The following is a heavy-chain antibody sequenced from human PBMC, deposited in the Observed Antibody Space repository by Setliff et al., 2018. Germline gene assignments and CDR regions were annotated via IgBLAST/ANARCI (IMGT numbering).Heavy chain of an antibody. D-gene: IGHD6-19*01. V-gene: IGHV3-13*03. CDR1: GFTFSSYD. J-gene: IGHJ5*02. CDR3: VPQGPGYGNGWWTNWFDP. Sequence: GGSLRLSCAACGFTFSSYDMHWVRQATGKGLEWVSAIGTAGDTYYPGSVKGQFTISRENAKNSLYLQMNSLRADDTAVYYCVPQGPGYGNGWWTNWFDPWGQGTLVTVSS. CDR2: IGTAGDT.